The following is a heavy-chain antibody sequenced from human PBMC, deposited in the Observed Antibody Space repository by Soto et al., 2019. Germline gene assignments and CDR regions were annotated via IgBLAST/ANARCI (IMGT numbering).Heavy chain of an antibody. Sequence: QVHLVESGGGVAQPGRSLRLSCAASGFNFSTHGMHWVRQAPGKGLEWVAGIWYDGSNKYYGDAVKGRFTISRDNSKNTVSLQMSSLRGDDTAVYFCARKSDSAAFDYWGQGTLVTVSS. J-gene: IGHJ4*02. CDR2: IWYDGSNK. CDR3: ARKSDSAAFDY. CDR1: GFNFSTHG. V-gene: IGHV3-33*01. D-gene: IGHD2-21*02.